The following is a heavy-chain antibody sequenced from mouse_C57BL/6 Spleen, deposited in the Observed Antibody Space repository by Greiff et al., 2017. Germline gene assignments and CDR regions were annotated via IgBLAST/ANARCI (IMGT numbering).Heavy chain of an antibody. Sequence: EVQLQQSGPELVKPGASVKISCKASGYTFTDYYMNWVKQSHGKSLEWIGDINPNNGGTSYNQKFKGKATLTVDKSSSTAYMELRSLTSEDSAVYYCARSSGSSWGYWYFDVWGTGTTVTVSS. CDR3: ARSSGSSWGYWYFDV. CDR1: GYTFTDYY. V-gene: IGHV1-26*01. D-gene: IGHD1-1*01. CDR2: INPNNGGT. J-gene: IGHJ1*03.